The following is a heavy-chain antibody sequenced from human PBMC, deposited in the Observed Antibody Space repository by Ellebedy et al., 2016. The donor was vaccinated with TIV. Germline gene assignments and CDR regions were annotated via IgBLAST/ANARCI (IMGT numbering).Heavy chain of an antibody. J-gene: IGHJ4*02. CDR1: GGSISSSSYY. V-gene: IGHV4-39*07. Sequence: SETLSLXXTVSGGSISSSSYYWGWIRQPPGKGLEWIGSIYYSGSTYYNPSLKNRVTISVDTSKNQFSLKLSSVTAADTAVYYCARDSSYGSDFDYWGQGTLVTVSS. D-gene: IGHD5-18*01. CDR3: ARDSSYGSDFDY. CDR2: IYYSGST.